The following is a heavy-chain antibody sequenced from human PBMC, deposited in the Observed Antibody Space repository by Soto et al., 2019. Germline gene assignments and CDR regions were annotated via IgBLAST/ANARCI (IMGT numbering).Heavy chain of an antibody. CDR3: AGTTSLQWYNMDV. CDR1: GDSVSSNSAA. V-gene: IGHV6-1*01. J-gene: IGHJ6*03. D-gene: IGHD1-7*01. Sequence: SQTLSLTCAISGDSVSSNSAAWNWIRQSPSRCLEWLGRTYYRSRWYNDYAVSVKSRITVNPDTSKNQFSLHLNSVTPEDTAVYYCAGTTSLQWYNMDVWDKGTTVTVSS. CDR2: TYYRSRWYN.